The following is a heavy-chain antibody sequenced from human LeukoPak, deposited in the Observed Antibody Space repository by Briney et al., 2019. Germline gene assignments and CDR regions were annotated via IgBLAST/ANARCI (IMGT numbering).Heavy chain of an antibody. CDR3: ASPRSYYDSSGYYIS. V-gene: IGHV4-61*01. CDR2: IYYSGST. D-gene: IGHD3-22*01. CDR1: GGSVSSGSYY. J-gene: IGHJ5*02. Sequence: SETLSLTCTVSGGSVSSGSYYWSWIRQPPGTGLEWIGYIYYSGSTNYNPSLKSRVTISVDTSKNQFSLKLSSVTAADTAVYYCASPRSYYDSSGYYISWGQGTLVTVSS.